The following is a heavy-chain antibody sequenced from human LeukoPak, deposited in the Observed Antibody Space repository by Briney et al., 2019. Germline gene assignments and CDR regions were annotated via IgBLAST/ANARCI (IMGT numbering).Heavy chain of an antibody. D-gene: IGHD3-10*01. CDR2: IYHSGST. Sequence: HPSETLSLTCTVSGYSISSGYYWGWIRQPPGKGLEWIGSIYHSGSTYYNPSLKSRVTISVDTSKNQFSLKLSSVTAADTAVYYCAREVRPVLLWFGERIDYWGQGTLVTVSS. J-gene: IGHJ4*02. CDR3: AREVRPVLLWFGERIDY. CDR1: GYSISSGYY. V-gene: IGHV4-38-2*02.